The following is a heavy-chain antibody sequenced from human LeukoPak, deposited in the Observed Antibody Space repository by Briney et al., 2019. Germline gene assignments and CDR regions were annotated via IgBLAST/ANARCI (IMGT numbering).Heavy chain of an antibody. D-gene: IGHD3-16*02. V-gene: IGHV4-4*07. CDR1: GGSISSYY. CDR3: ARARDYVWGSYRLYYFDY. CDR2: IYTSGST. Sequence: PSETLSLTCTVSGGSISSYYWSWIRQPAGKGLEWIGRIYTSGSTDYSPSLKSRVTISVDTSKNQFSLKLSSVTAADTAVYYCARARDYVWGSYRLYYFDYWGQGTLVTVSS. J-gene: IGHJ4*02.